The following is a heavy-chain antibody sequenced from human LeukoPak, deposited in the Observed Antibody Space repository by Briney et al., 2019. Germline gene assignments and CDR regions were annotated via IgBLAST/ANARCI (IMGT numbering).Heavy chain of an antibody. CDR1: GFTFSSYA. D-gene: IGHD2-15*01. CDR2: ITGGGEST. J-gene: IGHJ4*02. Sequence: PGGSLRLPCAASGFTFSSYAMNWVRQAPGTRLEWVSSITGGGESTYHADSVKGRFTISRDNSKNTVSLQMNSLRAEDTAVYYCAKGERVYCSASTCHPFDYWGQGILVSVSS. V-gene: IGHV3-23*01. CDR3: AKGERVYCSASTCHPFDY.